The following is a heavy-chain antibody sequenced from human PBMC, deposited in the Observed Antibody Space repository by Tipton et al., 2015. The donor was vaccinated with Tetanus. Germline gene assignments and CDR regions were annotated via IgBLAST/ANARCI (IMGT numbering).Heavy chain of an antibody. V-gene: IGHV4-61*01. D-gene: IGHD1-26*01. CDR3: ARDPSGAPGNWFDP. Sequence: TLSLTCTVSGGSVSSGSYYWSWIRQPPGKGLEWIGYIYYSGSTNYNPSPKSRVTISVDTSKNQFSLKLSSVTAADTAVYYCARDPSGAPGNWFDPWGQGTLVTVSS. J-gene: IGHJ5*02. CDR2: IYYSGST. CDR1: GGSVSSGSYY.